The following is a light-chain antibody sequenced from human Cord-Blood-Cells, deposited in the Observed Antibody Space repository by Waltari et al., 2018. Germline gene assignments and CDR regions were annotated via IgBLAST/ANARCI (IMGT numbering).Light chain of an antibody. CDR2: AAS. CDR3: QQSYSTLPT. Sequence: DIQMTQSPSSLSASVGDRVTITCRASQSISSHLNWYQQKPGKAPKLLIYAASSLQSGVPSRFSGSGSGTDFTLTISSLQPEDFATYYCQQSYSTLPTFGQGTKLEIK. J-gene: IGKJ2*01. V-gene: IGKV1-39*01. CDR1: QSISSH.